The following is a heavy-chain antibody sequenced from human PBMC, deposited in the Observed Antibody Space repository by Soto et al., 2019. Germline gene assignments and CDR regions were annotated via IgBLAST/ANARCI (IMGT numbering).Heavy chain of an antibody. CDR2: IYYSGST. CDR3: ARGYYYDTKFPSGGMDV. Sequence: SETLSLTCTVSGGSISNYYWSWIRQPPGKGLEWIGYIYYSGSTSYNPALKSRVIISVDTSKNQFSLKLSSVTAADTAVYYCARGYYYDTKFPSGGMDVWGQGTTVTVPS. CDR1: GGSISNYY. D-gene: IGHD3-22*01. V-gene: IGHV4-59*01. J-gene: IGHJ6*02.